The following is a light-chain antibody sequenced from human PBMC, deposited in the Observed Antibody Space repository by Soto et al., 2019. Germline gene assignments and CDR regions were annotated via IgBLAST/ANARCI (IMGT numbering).Light chain of an antibody. CDR2: AAS. J-gene: IGKJ4*01. Sequence: DIQMTQSPSSLSASVGDRVTITCRASQSISNYLNWYQQKPGEAPNLLIYAASSLQSRVPSRFSGSGSGTDVTLTISRLQPEDFATYHCQQSYSSSRTFGGGTKVEIK. CDR1: QSISNY. CDR3: QQSYSSSRT. V-gene: IGKV1-39*01.